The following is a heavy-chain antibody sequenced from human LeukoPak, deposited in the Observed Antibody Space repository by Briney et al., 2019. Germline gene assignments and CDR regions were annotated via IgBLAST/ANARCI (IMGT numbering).Heavy chain of an antibody. CDR3: ARAGRYIDI. Sequence: SETLSLTCTVSGGSISTSSYYWGWIRQPPGKGLEWIGSIFYSGSTYYDPSLKSRVTISVDTSKNQFSLKLSSVTPEDTAVYYCARAGRYIDIWGQGTMVTVSS. CDR2: IFYSGST. V-gene: IGHV4-39*07. CDR1: GGSISTSSYY. D-gene: IGHD1-14*01. J-gene: IGHJ3*02.